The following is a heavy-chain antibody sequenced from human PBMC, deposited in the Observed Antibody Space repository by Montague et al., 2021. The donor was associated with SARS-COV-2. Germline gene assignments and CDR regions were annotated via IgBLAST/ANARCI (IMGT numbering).Heavy chain of an antibody. Sequence: SETLSLTCTVSGDSITTTSHYWTWIRQPPGKGLEWIGNIYYSGYTHYNPSLKTRVTLSVDTSTNHFSLRLSSVTAADTAVYHCARLGSGTRDVDYWGQGTVVIVSS. CDR1: GDSITTTSHY. V-gene: IGHV4-39*07. CDR2: IYYSGYT. D-gene: IGHD1/OR15-1a*01. J-gene: IGHJ4*02. CDR3: ARLGSGTRDVDY.